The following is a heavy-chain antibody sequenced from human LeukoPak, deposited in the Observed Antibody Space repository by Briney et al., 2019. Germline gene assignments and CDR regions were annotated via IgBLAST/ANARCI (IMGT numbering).Heavy chain of an antibody. Sequence: ASVKVSCKASGGTFSSYASSWVRQAPGQGLEWMGGIIPIFGTANYAQKFQGRVTITADESTSTAYMELRSLRSDDTAVYHCASGLVVAVKRGWFDRWGQGTLVTVSS. CDR3: ASGLVVAVKRGWFDR. J-gene: IGHJ5*02. CDR1: GGTFSSYA. D-gene: IGHD2-2*01. CDR2: IIPIFGTA. V-gene: IGHV1-69*13.